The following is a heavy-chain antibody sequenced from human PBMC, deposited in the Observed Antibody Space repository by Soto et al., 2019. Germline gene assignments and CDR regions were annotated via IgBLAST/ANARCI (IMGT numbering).Heavy chain of an antibody. V-gene: IGHV3-23*01. CDR3: ARQEGAAFYYDGMDV. Sequence: PGGSLRLSCAASGFTFSSYAMSWVRQAPGKGLEWVSAVSGSGGSTYYADSVKGRFTISRDNSKNTLYLHMNSLRAEDTAVYYCARQEGAAFYYDGMDVWGQGTTVTVSS. CDR2: VSGSGGST. J-gene: IGHJ6*02. CDR1: GFTFSSYA.